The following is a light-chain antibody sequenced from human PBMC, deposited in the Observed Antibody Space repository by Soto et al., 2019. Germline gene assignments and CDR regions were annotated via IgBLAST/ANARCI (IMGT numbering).Light chain of an antibody. J-gene: IGKJ5*01. CDR3: QQRNTWPPIT. CDR1: QSVRTS. CDR2: DAS. Sequence: IGLTHSAFTLSSSPGDRATLSWGASQSVRTSLAWYQVKPGQAPRLLVYDASRRASGVPARFSGSGSGTDFTLTISSLEPEDFALYYCQQRNTWPPITFGQGTRLEIK. V-gene: IGKV3-11*01.